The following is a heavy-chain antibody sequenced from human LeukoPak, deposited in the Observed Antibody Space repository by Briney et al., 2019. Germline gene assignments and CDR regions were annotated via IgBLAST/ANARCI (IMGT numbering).Heavy chain of an antibody. Sequence: SETLSLTCAVSGYSISSGYYWGWIRQPPGKGLEWIGSIYHSGSTYYNPFLKSRVTISVDTSKNQFSLKLSSVTAADTAVYYCARSTFAGGNVNFDYWGQGTLVTVSS. CDR2: IYHSGST. D-gene: IGHD4-23*01. CDR3: ARSTFAGGNVNFDY. J-gene: IGHJ4*02. V-gene: IGHV4-38-2*01. CDR1: GYSISSGYY.